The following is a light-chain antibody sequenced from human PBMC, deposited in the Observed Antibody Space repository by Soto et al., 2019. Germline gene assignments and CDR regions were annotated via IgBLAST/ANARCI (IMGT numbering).Light chain of an antibody. Sequence: QSVLTQPPSASGTPGQRVTISCSGSSSNIGSNTVNWYQQLPGTAPKLLIYSNNQRPSGVPDRFSGSKSGTSASLAISGLQSEHEADYYCAAWDDSLNVLFGGGTKLTVL. V-gene: IGLV1-44*01. J-gene: IGLJ2*01. CDR2: SNN. CDR3: AAWDDSLNVL. CDR1: SSNIGSNT.